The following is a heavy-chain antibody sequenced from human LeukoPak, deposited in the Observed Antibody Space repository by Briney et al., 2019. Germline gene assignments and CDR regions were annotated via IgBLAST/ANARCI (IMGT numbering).Heavy chain of an antibody. Sequence: SGGSLRLSCAASGFTFDDYAMHWVRQAPEKGLEWVSGISWNSGSIGYADSVKGRFTISRDNAKNSLYLQMNSLRAEDTALYYCAKGTGDHWSFDLWGRGTLVTVSS. CDR2: ISWNSGSI. D-gene: IGHD7-27*01. V-gene: IGHV3-9*01. J-gene: IGHJ2*01. CDR1: GFTFDDYA. CDR3: AKGTGDHWSFDL.